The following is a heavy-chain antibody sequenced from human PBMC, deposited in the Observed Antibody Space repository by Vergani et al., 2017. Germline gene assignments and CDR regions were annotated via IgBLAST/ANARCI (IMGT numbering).Heavy chain of an antibody. CDR1: GFTFSSYD. Sequence: EVQLVESGGGLVQPGGSLRLSCAASGFTFSSYDMHWVRHATGKGLECVSAIGTAGDPYYPGSVKGRFTISRENAKNSFYLQMNSLRAGDTAVYYCARGAYDILTGYYYFDYWGQGTLVTVSS. D-gene: IGHD3-9*01. CDR2: IGTAGDP. J-gene: IGHJ4*02. CDR3: ARGAYDILTGYYYFDY. V-gene: IGHV3-13*05.